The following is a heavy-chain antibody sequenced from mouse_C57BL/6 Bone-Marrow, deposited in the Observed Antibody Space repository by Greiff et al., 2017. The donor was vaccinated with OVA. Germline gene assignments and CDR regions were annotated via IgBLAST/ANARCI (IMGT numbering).Heavy chain of an antibody. J-gene: IGHJ2*01. D-gene: IGHD2-4*01. CDR2: IHPNSGST. CDR3: AREDDYGHYFDY. V-gene: IGHV1-64*01. Sequence: QVQLQQPGAELVKPGASVKLSCKASGYTFTSYWMHWVKQRPGQGLEWIGMIHPNSGSTNYNEKFKSKATLTVDKSSSTAYMQLSSLTSEDSAVYYCAREDDYGHYFDYWGQGTTLTVSS. CDR1: GYTFTSYW.